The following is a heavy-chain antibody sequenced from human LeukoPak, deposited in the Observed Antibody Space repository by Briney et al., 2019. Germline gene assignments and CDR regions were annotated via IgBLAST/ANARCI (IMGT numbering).Heavy chain of an antibody. D-gene: IGHD7-27*01. CDR2: IYSGGST. CDR1: GFTVSSNY. CDR3: AKGPHWGIKGYFDY. J-gene: IGHJ4*02. V-gene: IGHV3-53*05. Sequence: SGGSLRLSCAASGFTVSSNYMSWVRPAPGKRLEWVSVIYSGGSTYYADSVKGRFTISRDNSKNTLYLQMNSLRAEDTAVYYCAKGPHWGIKGYFDYWGQGTLVTVSS.